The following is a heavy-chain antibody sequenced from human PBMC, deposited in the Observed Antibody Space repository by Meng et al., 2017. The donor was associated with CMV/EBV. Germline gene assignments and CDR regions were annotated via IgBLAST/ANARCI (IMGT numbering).Heavy chain of an antibody. V-gene: IGHV3-30*02. J-gene: IGHJ6*02. CDR1: GFTFSSYC. D-gene: IGHD1-26*01. CDR2: IRYDGSNK. CDR3: AKGKGSRLYGMDV. Sequence: GESLKISCAASGFTFSSYCMHWVRQAPGKGLEWVAFIRYDGSNKYYADSVKGRFTIYRDNSKNTLYLQMNSLRAEDTAVYYCAKGKGSRLYGMDVWGQGTTVTVSS.